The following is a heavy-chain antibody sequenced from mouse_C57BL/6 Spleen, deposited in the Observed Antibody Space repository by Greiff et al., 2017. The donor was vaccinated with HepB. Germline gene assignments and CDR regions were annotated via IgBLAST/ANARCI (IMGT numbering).Heavy chain of an antibody. CDR3: ASIYYGNYGYFDV. CDR2: INPNNGGT. CDR1: GYTFTDYY. J-gene: IGHJ1*03. V-gene: IGHV1-26*01. Sequence: EVQVVESGPELVKPGASVKISCKASGYTFTDYYMNWVKQSHGKSLEWIGDINPNNGGTSYNQKFKGKATLTVDKSSSTAYMELRSLTSEDSAVYYCASIYYGNYGYFDVWGTGTTVTVSS. D-gene: IGHD2-1*01.